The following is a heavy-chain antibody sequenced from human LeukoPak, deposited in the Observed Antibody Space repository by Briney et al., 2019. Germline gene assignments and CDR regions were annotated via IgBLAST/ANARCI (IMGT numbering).Heavy chain of an antibody. J-gene: IGHJ4*02. CDR1: GYTLAELS. D-gene: IGHD4-17*01. CDR3: ARDEDGDYFE. CDR2: FDPEDGET. Sequence: ASVKVPCKVSGYTLAELSMHWVRQAPGKGLEWMGGFDPEDGETIYAQKFQGRVTMTTDTSTSTAYMELRSLRSDDTAVYYCARDEDGDYFEWGQGTLVTVSS. V-gene: IGHV1-24*01.